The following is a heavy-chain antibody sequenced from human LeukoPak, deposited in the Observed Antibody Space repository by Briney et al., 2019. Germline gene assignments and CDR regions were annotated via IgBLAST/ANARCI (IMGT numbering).Heavy chain of an antibody. CDR2: MNPNSGNT. CDR1: GYTFTSYD. J-gene: IGHJ4*02. CDR3: AYVAMVHKDFDY. V-gene: IGHV1-8*01. Sequence: ASEKVSCEASGYTFTSYDINWVRQATGQGLEWMGWMNPNSGNTGYAQKFQGRVTMTRNTSISTAYMELSSLRSEDTAVYYCAYVAMVHKDFDYWGQGTLVTVSS. D-gene: IGHD5-18*01.